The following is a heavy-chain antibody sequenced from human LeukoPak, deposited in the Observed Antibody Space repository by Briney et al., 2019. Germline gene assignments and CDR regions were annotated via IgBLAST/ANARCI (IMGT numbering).Heavy chain of an antibody. J-gene: IGHJ4*02. CDR3: APDPNCGGDCSPFDY. CDR1: GFTFSSYW. CDR2: IKQDGSEK. D-gene: IGHD2-21*01. V-gene: IGHV3-7*01. Sequence: GGSLRLSCSASGFTFSSYWMSWVRQTPGKGLEWVANIKQDGSEKYYVDSVKGRFTISRDNAKKSLYLQMNSLRAEDTALYYCAPDPNCGGDCSPFDYWGQGTLVTVSS.